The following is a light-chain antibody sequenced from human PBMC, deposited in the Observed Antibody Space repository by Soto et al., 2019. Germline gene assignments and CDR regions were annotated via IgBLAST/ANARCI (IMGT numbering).Light chain of an antibody. V-gene: IGLV2-8*01. CDR2: EVS. Sequence: QSVLTQPPSASGSPGQSVAISCTGTSSDVGGYNYVSWYQQHPGKAPKLMIYEVSKRPSGVPDRFSGPKSGNTASLTVSGLQAEDEADYYCSSYAGTHIVFGTGTKVTVL. J-gene: IGLJ1*01. CDR1: SSDVGGYNY. CDR3: SSYAGTHIV.